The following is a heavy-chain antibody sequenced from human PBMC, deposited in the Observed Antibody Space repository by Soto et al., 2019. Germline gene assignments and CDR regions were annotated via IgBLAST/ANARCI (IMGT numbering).Heavy chain of an antibody. J-gene: IGHJ5*02. V-gene: IGHV5-51*01. D-gene: IGHD6-13*01. Sequence: GASLKISCEGSGYFFAGYWIAWVRQMPGKGLEWMGIIYPDNSNTKYSRSFQGRVTISADKSSSTAYLQWSSLKASDTAIYYCARQGAAVPTVPLIWFDPWGQGTLVTVSS. CDR1: GYFFAGYW. CDR2: IYPDNSNT. CDR3: ARQGAAVPTVPLIWFDP.